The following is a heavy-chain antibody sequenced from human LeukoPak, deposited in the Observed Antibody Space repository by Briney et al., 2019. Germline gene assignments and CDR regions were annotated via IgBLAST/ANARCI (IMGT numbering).Heavy chain of an antibody. V-gene: IGHV1-2*02. CDR1: GYTFTGYY. D-gene: IGHD4-17*01. Sequence: ASVKVSCKASGYTFTGYYMHWVRQAPGQGLEWMGWINPNSGGTNYAQKFQGRVTMTRDTPISTAYMELSRLRSDDTAVYYCARILYGDYDIIDYWGQGTLVTVSS. J-gene: IGHJ4*02. CDR3: ARILYGDYDIIDY. CDR2: INPNSGGT.